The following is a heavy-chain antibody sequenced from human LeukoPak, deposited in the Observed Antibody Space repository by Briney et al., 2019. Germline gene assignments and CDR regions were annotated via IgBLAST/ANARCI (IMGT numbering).Heavy chain of an antibody. V-gene: IGHV1-2*02. CDR1: GYTFTGYY. J-gene: IGHJ3*02. D-gene: IGHD2-2*01. CDR3: ARDPGVVPAADDAFDI. CDR2: INPNSGGT. Sequence: ASVKVSCKSSGYTFTGYYMHWVRQAPGQGLEWMGWINPNSGGTNYAQKFQGRVTMTRDTSISTAYMELSRLRSDDTAVYYCARDPGVVPAADDAFDIWGQGTMVTVSS.